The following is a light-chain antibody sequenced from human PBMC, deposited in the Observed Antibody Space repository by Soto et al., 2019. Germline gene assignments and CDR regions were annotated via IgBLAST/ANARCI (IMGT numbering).Light chain of an antibody. J-gene: IGLJ3*02. V-gene: IGLV4-69*01. Sequence: QSVLTQSPSASASLGASVKLTCTLSSGHSSYAIAWHQQQPEKGPRYLMKVNSDGSHSKGDGIPDRFSGSSSGAERYLTISSLQSEDEADYYCQTWGTGIRVFGGVTKLTVL. CDR1: SGHSSYA. CDR3: QTWGTGIRV. CDR2: VNSDGSH.